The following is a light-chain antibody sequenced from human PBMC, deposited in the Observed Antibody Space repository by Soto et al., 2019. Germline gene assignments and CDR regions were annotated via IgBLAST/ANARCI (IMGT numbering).Light chain of an antibody. CDR3: QQYGSSPFN. CDR1: QSFSSSY. Sequence: EIVLTQSPGTLSLSPGERATLSCRASQSFSSSYLAWYQQKPGQAPRLLIYVASSRATGIPDRVSGSGSGTDFTLTISRLEPEDFAVYYCQQYGSSPFNFGPGTKVDIK. CDR2: VAS. V-gene: IGKV3-20*01. J-gene: IGKJ3*01.